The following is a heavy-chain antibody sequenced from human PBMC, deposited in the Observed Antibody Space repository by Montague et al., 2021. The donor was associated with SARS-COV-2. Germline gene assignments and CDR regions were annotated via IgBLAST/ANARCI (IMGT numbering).Heavy chain of an antibody. CDR3: VTPGKTAVAGQFDY. CDR1: GGSFSGYY. CDR2: IYEGDTT. J-gene: IGHJ4*02. V-gene: IGHV4-34*01. Sequence: SETLSLTCAVYGGSFSGYYWGWIRQSPGKGLEWIGYIYEGDTTXXXPSXXXRVAISLDTPNNQFSLKITSLIVADTAIYYCVTPGKTAVAGQFDYWGPGILVTVSS. D-gene: IGHD6-19*01.